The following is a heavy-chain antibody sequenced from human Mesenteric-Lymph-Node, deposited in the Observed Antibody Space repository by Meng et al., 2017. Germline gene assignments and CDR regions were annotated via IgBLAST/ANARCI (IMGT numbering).Heavy chain of an antibody. CDR2: ISSSSSYL. V-gene: IGHV3-21*01. D-gene: IGHD6-13*01. CDR1: GFTFSSYS. Sequence: GESLKISCAASGFTFSSYSMNWVRQAPGKGLEWVSSISSSSSYLYYADAVKGRFTISRDNAKNSLYLQMHSLRAEDTAVYYCATEYSSSSYYYGMDVWGQGTTVTVSS. CDR3: ATEYSSSSYYYGMDV. J-gene: IGHJ6*02.